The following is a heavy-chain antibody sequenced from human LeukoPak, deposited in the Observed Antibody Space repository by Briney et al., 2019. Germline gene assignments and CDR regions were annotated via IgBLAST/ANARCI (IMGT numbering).Heavy chain of an antibody. Sequence: GGSLRLSCAAYGFTFSSDAMSWVRQAPGKGLEWVSAISGSGGSTYYADSVKGRFTISRDNSKNTLYLQMNSLRAEDTAVYYCAKQPAPYSSSWYYFDYWGQGTLVTVSS. CDR2: ISGSGGST. D-gene: IGHD6-13*01. CDR3: AKQPAPYSSSWYYFDY. CDR1: GFTFSSDA. J-gene: IGHJ4*02. V-gene: IGHV3-23*01.